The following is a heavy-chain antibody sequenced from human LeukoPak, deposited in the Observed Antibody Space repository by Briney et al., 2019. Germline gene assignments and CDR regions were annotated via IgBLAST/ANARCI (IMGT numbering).Heavy chain of an antibody. CDR2: ISGSGIVT. V-gene: IGHV3-23*01. Sequence: PGGSLRLSCAISGFTFAKFAMSWVRQAPGKGLEWVSTISGSGIVTYYADSVKGRFTISRDNSKNTLYLQMNSLRAEDTAVYYCAKGSDCGGDCLSGGPDYWGQGTLVTVSS. J-gene: IGHJ4*02. CDR1: GFTFAKFA. D-gene: IGHD2-21*02. CDR3: AKGSDCGGDCLSGGPDY.